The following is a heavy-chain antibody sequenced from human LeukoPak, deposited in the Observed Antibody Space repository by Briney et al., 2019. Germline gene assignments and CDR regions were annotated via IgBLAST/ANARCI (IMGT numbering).Heavy chain of an antibody. V-gene: IGHV4-59*08. J-gene: IGHJ4*02. CDR2: IYYSGST. Sequence: SETLSLTCTVSVGSISSYYWSWIRQPPGKGLEWIGYIYYSGSTNYNPSLKSRVTISVDTSKNQLSLKLSSVTAADTAVYYCARGVIVCTNGVCYTPYLDYWGQGTLVTVSS. CDR1: VGSISSYY. CDR3: ARGVIVCTNGVCYTPYLDY. D-gene: IGHD2-8*01.